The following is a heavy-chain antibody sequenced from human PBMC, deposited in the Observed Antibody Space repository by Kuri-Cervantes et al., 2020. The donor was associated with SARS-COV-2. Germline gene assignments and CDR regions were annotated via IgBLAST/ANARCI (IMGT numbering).Heavy chain of an antibody. V-gene: IGHV1-46*01. J-gene: IGHJ4*02. D-gene: IGHD5-12*01. CDR3: ARDEVAREGWADFDY. CDR2: INPSDGWT. CDR1: GYTFTNFY. Sequence: ASVKVSCKASGYTFTNFYIHWVRQAPGQGFEWMGIINPSDGWTSYAQKFQGRVTVTSDTSTTTVYMEVTSLRSEDTAMYFCARDEVAREGWADFDYWGQGYLVNVSS.